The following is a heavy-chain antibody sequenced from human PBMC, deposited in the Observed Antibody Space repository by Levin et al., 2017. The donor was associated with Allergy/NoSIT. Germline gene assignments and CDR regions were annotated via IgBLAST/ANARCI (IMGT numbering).Heavy chain of an antibody. CDR3: AKEPGITIFGVVIPGYGMDV. Sequence: GGSLRLSCAASGFTFSSYAMSWVRQAPGRGLEWVSAISGSGGSTYYADSVKGRFTISRDNSKNTLYLQMNSLRAEDTAVYYCAKEPGITIFGVVIPGYGMDVWGQGTTVTVSS. J-gene: IGHJ6*02. CDR1: GFTFSSYA. CDR2: ISGSGGST. D-gene: IGHD3-3*01. V-gene: IGHV3-23*01.